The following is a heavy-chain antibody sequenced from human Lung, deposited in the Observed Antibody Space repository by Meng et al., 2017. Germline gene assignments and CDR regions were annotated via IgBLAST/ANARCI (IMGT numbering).Heavy chain of an antibody. CDR3: AKDLSKQQQLGELDY. CDR1: GFTFSSYG. V-gene: IGHV3-30*18. D-gene: IGHD6-13*01. J-gene: IGHJ4*02. Sequence: QVQLVESGGGVVQPGMSLRLSCAASGFTFSSYGMHWVRQAPGKGLEWVAVISYDGSNKYYADSVKGRFTISRDNSKNTLYLQMNSLRAEDTAAYYCAKDLSKQQQLGELDYWGQGTLVTVSS. CDR2: ISYDGSNK.